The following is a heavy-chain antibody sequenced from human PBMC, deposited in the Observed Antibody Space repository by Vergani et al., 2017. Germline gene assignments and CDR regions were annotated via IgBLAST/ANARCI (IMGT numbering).Heavy chain of an antibody. CDR1: GYTFTDHY. CDR2: VDPEDGET. CDR3: ARDPDIVVVPAAPYYYYYYGMDV. Sequence: EVQLVQSGAEVKKPGATMKISCKVSGYTFTDHYMHWVKQAPGKGLEWMGLVDPEDGETIYAEKFKGRVTIAADTSTDTAHLELSSLRSEDTAVYYCARDPDIVVVPAAPYYYYYYGMDVWGQGTTVTVSS. V-gene: IGHV1-69-2*01. J-gene: IGHJ6*02. D-gene: IGHD2-2*01.